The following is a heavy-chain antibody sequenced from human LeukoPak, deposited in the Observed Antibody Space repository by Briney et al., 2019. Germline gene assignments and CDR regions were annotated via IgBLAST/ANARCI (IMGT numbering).Heavy chain of an antibody. CDR2: LRGDGET. J-gene: IGHJ4*02. Sequence: HPGGSLRLSCVASGFIFRDYAMSWVRQTPAGGLEWVSSLRGDGETFYTDPVKGRFTLSRDHSRNTVYLQLSNLRVEDTAVYYCAKASWVSSADAVLWGQGTLVTVS. CDR3: AKASWVSSADAVL. D-gene: IGHD3-16*01. CDR1: GFIFRDYA. V-gene: IGHV3-23*01.